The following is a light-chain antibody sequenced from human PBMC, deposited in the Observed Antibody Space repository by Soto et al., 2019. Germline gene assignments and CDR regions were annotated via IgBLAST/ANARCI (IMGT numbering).Light chain of an antibody. J-gene: IGLJ1*01. CDR3: QTWGTDIHV. Sequence: QPVLTQSPSASASLGASVKLTCTLSSGHSSYAIAWHQQQPEKGPRYLMKLNSDGSHSKGDGIPDRFSGSSSGAERYLTISSLQSEDEADYCCQTWGTDIHVFGTGTKVTVL. CDR2: LNSDGSH. CDR1: SGHSSYA. V-gene: IGLV4-69*01.